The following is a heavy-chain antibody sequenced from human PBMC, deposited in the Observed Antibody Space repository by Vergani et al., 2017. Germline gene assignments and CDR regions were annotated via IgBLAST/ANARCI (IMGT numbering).Heavy chain of an antibody. V-gene: IGHV4-34*01. D-gene: IGHD4-11*01. J-gene: IGHJ6*03. Sequence: QVQLQQWGGGLLKPSETLSLTCVVNGGSFTSYYWTWIRQSPGEGLEWVGDIDHTGRTDYNPSLKSRLTMSVDNSRNQFSLTLNSVTATDTAIYFCARVNTETNGHLYYYYYMDVWGQGTAVTVS. CDR1: GGSFTSYY. CDR3: ARVNTETNGHLYYYYYMDV. CDR2: IDHTGRT.